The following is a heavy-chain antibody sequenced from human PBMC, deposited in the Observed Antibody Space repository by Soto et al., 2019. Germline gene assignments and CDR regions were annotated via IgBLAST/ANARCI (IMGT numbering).Heavy chain of an antibody. CDR2: IYHSGST. Sequence: SETLSLTCTVSGDSISSGGYYWSWIRQYPGKGLEWIGYIYHSGSTYYNPSLKSRVTISVDKSKNQFSLKLSSVTAADTAVYYCARDFQRGFNSGIQYWGQGTLVTVSS. CDR1: GDSISSGGYY. J-gene: IGHJ1*01. CDR3: ARDFQRGFNSGIQY. V-gene: IGHV4-31*03. D-gene: IGHD3-10*01.